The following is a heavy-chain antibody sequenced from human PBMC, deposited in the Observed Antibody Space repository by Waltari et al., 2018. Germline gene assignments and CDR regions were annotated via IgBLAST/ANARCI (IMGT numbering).Heavy chain of an antibody. J-gene: IGHJ4*02. V-gene: IGHV4-38-2*01. D-gene: IGHD1-1*01. CDR3: ARHAGGWPGHFDY. Sequence: QVQLQESGPGLVKPSETLSLTCAVSVYSISSGYYWGWIRQPPGKGLEWIGSIYHSGSTYYNPSLKSRVTISVDTSKNQFSLKLSSVTAADTAVYYCARHAGGWPGHFDYWGQGTLVTVSS. CDR1: VYSISSGYY. CDR2: IYHSGST.